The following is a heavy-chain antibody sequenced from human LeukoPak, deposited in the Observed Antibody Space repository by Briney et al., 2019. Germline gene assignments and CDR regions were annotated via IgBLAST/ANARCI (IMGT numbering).Heavy chain of an antibody. D-gene: IGHD1-14*01. CDR3: ARHPTGAYYMDV. V-gene: IGHV4-34*01. CDR1: GGSFSGYY. CDR2: INHSGST. Sequence: PSETLSLTCAVYGGSFSGYYWSWIRQPPGKGLEWIGEINHSGSTNYNPSLKSRVTMSVDTSKNQFSLKLSSVTAADTAVYYCARHPTGAYYMDVWGKGTTVTISS. J-gene: IGHJ6*03.